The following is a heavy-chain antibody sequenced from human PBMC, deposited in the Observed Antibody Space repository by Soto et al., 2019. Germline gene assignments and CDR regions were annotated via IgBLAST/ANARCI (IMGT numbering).Heavy chain of an antibody. Sequence: GGSLRLSCAASGFTFSSYGMHWVRQAPGKGLEWVAVIWYDGSNKYYADSVKGRFTISRDNSKNTLYLQMNSLRAEDTAVYYCARDPALYSSGWSSIGGDYYYYYYGMDVWGQGTTVTVSS. J-gene: IGHJ6*02. CDR2: IWYDGSNK. CDR1: GFTFSSYG. CDR3: ARDPALYSSGWSSIGGDYYYYYYGMDV. V-gene: IGHV3-33*01. D-gene: IGHD6-19*01.